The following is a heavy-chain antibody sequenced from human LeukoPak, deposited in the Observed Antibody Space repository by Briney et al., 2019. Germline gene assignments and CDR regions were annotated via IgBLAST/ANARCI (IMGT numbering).Heavy chain of an antibody. CDR1: GGTFSSYA. J-gene: IGHJ3*02. D-gene: IGHD5-12*01. CDR3: YCGYSGYDIVRGRHAFDI. CDR2: IIPILGIA. V-gene: IGHV1-69*04. Sequence: GASVKVSCKASGGTFSSYAISWVRQAPGQGLEWMGRIIPILGIANYAQKFQGRVTITADKSTSTAYMELSSLRSEDTAVHYCYCGYSGYDIVRGRHAFDIWGQGTMVTVSS.